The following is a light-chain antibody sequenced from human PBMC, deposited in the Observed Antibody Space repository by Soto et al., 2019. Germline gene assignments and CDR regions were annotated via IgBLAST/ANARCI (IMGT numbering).Light chain of an antibody. CDR1: QSISNY. V-gene: IGKV1-39*01. CDR2: GAS. J-gene: IGKJ2*01. CDR3: QQLYSTPYT. Sequence: DIQMTQSPSSLSASVGDRVTITCRSSQSISNYLNWYQQKPGKAPQLLIYGASSLQSGDPSRFSGSGSGTDFTLSISSLQPEDFATYYCQQLYSTPYTFGQGTKVDIK.